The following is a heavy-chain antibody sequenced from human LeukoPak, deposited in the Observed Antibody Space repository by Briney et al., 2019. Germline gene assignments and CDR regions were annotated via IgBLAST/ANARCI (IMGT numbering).Heavy chain of an antibody. D-gene: IGHD1-26*01. Sequence: SETLSLTCAVYGGSFSGYYWSWIRQPPGKGLEWIGEINHSGSTNYNPSLKSRVTISIDTSRNQFSLRLSSVTAADTAVYYCARANSGTYSSPWDYWGQGTLVNVSS. V-gene: IGHV4-34*01. J-gene: IGHJ4*02. CDR2: INHSGST. CDR3: ARANSGTYSSPWDY. CDR1: GGSFSGYY.